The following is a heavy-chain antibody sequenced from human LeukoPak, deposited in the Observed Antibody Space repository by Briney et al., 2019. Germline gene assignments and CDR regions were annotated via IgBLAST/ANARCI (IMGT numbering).Heavy chain of an antibody. CDR3: ARENLTGTRYYFDY. D-gene: IGHD3-9*01. CDR1: GGSISSGNYY. CDR2: IYTSGST. Sequence: SETLSLTCTVSGGSISSGNYYWSWIRQPAGKGLEWIGRIYTSGSTNYNPSLKSRVTISVDTSKNQFSLKLSSVTAADTAVYYCARENLTGTRYYFDYWGQGTLVTVSS. J-gene: IGHJ4*02. V-gene: IGHV4-61*02.